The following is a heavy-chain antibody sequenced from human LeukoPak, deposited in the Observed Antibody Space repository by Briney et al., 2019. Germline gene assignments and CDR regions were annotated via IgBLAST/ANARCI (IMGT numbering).Heavy chain of an antibody. V-gene: IGHV3-30*18. J-gene: IGHJ4*02. CDR1: GFTFSSYG. CDR2: ISYEGSNK. Sequence: GGSLRLSCAASGFTFSSYGMHWVRQAPGKGLEGVAVISYEGSNKYYADSVKGRFTISRDNSKNTLYLQMNSLRAEDTAVYYCAKAYYYGSGSYSKQDYWGQGTLVTVSS. D-gene: IGHD3-10*01. CDR3: AKAYYYGSGSYSKQDY.